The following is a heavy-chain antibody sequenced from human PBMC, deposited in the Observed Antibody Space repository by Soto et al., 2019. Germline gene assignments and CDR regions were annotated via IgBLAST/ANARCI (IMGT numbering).Heavy chain of an antibody. CDR1: GFTFSSYA. CDR2: ISYDGSNK. D-gene: IGHD2-2*01. Sequence: QVQLVESGGGVVQPGRSLRLSCAASGFTFSSYAMHWVRQAPGKGLEWVAVISYDGSNKYYADSVKGRFTISRDNSKNTRYLQENSLRADDTAVYYCASLDCSSTSCYGTHYYYDGMDVWGQGTTVTVSS. J-gene: IGHJ6*02. V-gene: IGHV3-30-3*01. CDR3: ASLDCSSTSCYGTHYYYDGMDV.